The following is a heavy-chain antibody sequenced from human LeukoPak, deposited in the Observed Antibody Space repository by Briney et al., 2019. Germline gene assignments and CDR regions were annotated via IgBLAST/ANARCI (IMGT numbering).Heavy chain of an antibody. CDR3: ARLMFEGMDV. Sequence: SQTLPLTCTVSCGPISSGVYYWRWIRRPPGKGLEWSGYIYCSGRSYYNPSLKSRVTISVDTSKNQFSLKLSSVTAADTAVYYCARLMFEGMDVWGQGTTVSVSS. CDR1: CGPISSGVYY. CDR2: IYCSGRS. V-gene: IGHV4-30-4*01. J-gene: IGHJ6*02. D-gene: IGHD3-10*02.